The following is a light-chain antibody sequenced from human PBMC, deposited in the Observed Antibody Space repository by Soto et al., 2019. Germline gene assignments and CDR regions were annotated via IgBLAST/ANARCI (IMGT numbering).Light chain of an antibody. CDR2: SSS. CDR1: QSISYY. J-gene: IGKJ4*01. V-gene: IGKV1-27*01. CDR3: PKYNSAPRT. Sequence: DVQMTQSPSSLSASVGDRVTITCRASQSISYYLAWYQQKPGKIPKLLTYSSSTLQSGVLSRFSGSGSGTDFTLTISSLQPEDVATYYCPKYNSAPRTFGGGTKVEIK.